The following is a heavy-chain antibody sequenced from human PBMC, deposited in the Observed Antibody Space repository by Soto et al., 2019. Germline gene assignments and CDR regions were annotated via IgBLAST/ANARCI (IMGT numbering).Heavy chain of an antibody. J-gene: IGHJ6*02. CDR3: ARYYSSGYYLPYYYYGMDV. D-gene: IGHD3-22*01. V-gene: IGHV3-21*01. CDR1: GFTFSSYS. Sequence: VGSLSLSCAASGFTFSSYSMNWVRQAPGKGLEWVSSISSSSSYIYYADSVKGRFTISRDNAKNSLYLQMNSLRAEDTAVYYCARYYSSGYYLPYYYYGMDVWGQGTTVTVSS. CDR2: ISSSSSYI.